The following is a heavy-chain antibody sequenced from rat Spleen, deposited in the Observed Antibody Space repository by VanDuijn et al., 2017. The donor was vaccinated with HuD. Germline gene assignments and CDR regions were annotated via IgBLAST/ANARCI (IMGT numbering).Heavy chain of an antibody. J-gene: IGHJ2*01. D-gene: IGHD1-12*02. CDR3: ARLGGSYYPTLDY. Sequence: EVQLVESGGGLVQPGRSLKLSCAASGFTFSNYYMAWVRQAPTKGLEWVAYISTGGGNTYYRDSVKGRFTVSRDNAKSTLYLQMDSLRSEDTATYYCARLGGSYYPTLDYWGQGVMVTVSS. CDR2: ISTGGGNT. V-gene: IGHV5-25*01. CDR1: GFTFSNYY.